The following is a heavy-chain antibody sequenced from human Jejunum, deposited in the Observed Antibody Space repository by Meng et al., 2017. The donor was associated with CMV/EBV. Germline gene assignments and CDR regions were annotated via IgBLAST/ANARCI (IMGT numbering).Heavy chain of an antibody. CDR3: SRGPYYYESSGYYGGQSNWFDP. Sequence: WVPPAPGTGLGWMGIINPSSGSTTYARKLQGRVTLTRDPSTSTFYMELSSLTSEDTAVYFCSRGPYYYESSGYYGGQSNWFDPWGQGTQVTVSS. CDR2: INPSSGST. V-gene: IGHV1-46*04. D-gene: IGHD3-22*01. J-gene: IGHJ5*02.